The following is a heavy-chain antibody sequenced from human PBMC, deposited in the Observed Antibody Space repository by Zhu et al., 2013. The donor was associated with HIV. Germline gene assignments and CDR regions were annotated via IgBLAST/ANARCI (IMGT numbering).Heavy chain of an antibody. Sequence: QVQLVQSGAEVKKPGASVKLSCKASGYTFTSYYLHWVRQAPGQGLEWMGIINPSGDITSYAQKFQGRVTMTTDTSTSTLYMELSSLRSDDTAVYYCASGSYPFDYWGQGTLVTVSS. D-gene: IGHD3-10*01. J-gene: IGHJ4*02. CDR1: GYTFTSYY. CDR3: ASGSYPFDY. V-gene: IGHV1-46*01. CDR2: INPSGDIT.